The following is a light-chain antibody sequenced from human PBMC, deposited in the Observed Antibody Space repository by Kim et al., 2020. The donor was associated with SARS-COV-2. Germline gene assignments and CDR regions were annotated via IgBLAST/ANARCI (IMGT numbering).Light chain of an antibody. CDR3: QQYNRWPPLT. CDR1: QSVSSN. J-gene: IGKJ4*01. CDR2: GAS. V-gene: IGKV3-15*01. Sequence: PRERAPRSCRASQSVSSNLAWYQQKTGQAPRLLIFGASTRATGIPARFSGSGSGKEFTLTITSLQSEDCALYYCQQYNRWPPLTFGGGTKLEI.